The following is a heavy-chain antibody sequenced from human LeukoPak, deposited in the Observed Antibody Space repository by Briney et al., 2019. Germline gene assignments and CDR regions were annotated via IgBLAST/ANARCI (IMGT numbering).Heavy chain of an antibody. Sequence: GASVKVSCKASGYTFTSYDINWVRQATGQGLEWMGWMNPNSGNTGYAQKFQGRVTMTRNTSISTAYMELSSLRSEDTAVYYCARGRYSYGKDYYYYMDGWGKGTTVTVSS. V-gene: IGHV1-8*01. CDR3: ARGRYSYGKDYYYYMDG. J-gene: IGHJ6*03. CDR2: MNPNSGNT. CDR1: GYTFTSYD. D-gene: IGHD5-18*01.